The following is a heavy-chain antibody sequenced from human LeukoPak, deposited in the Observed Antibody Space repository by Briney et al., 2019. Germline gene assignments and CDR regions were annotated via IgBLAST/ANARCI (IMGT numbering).Heavy chain of an antibody. CDR3: ARLGPGLNWVDY. CDR1: GGSFSGYY. D-gene: IGHD2-8*01. CDR2: INHSGST. Sequence: NPSETLSLTCAVYGGSFSGYYWSWIRQPPGKGLEWIGEINHSGSTNYNPSLKSRVTISVDTSKNQFSLKLSSVTAADTAVYYCARLGPGLNWVDYWGQGTLVTVSS. J-gene: IGHJ4*02. V-gene: IGHV4-34*01.